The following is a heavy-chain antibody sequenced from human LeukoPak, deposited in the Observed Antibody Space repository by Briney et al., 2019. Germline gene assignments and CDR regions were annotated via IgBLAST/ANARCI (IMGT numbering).Heavy chain of an antibody. D-gene: IGHD6-6*01. V-gene: IGHV4-4*02. CDR1: GGSISSSNW. Sequence: SETLSLTCDVSGGSISSSNWWSWVRQPPGKGLEWIGEIYHSGSTYSNPSLQSRVTISVDKSKSHFSLRLTSVTAADTAVYYCARTSAEYSNSWIDSWGQGTLVIVSS. CDR2: IYHSGST. CDR3: ARTSAEYSNSWIDS. J-gene: IGHJ5*01.